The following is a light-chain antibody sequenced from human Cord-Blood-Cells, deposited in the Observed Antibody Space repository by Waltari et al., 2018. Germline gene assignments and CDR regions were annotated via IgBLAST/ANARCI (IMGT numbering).Light chain of an antibody. V-gene: IGLV2-11*01. CDR2: DVS. CDR3: CSYAGSFVV. Sequence: QSALTQPRSVSGSPGQSVTISCTVTSSYVGGYTYVSWYQQHPGKAPKLMIYDVSKRPSGVPDRFSGSKSGNTASLTISGLQAEDEADYYCCSYAGSFVVFGGGTKLTVL. J-gene: IGLJ2*01. CDR1: SSYVGGYTY.